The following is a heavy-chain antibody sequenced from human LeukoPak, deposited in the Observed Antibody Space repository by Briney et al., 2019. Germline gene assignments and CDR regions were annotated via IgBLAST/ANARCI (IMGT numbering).Heavy chain of an antibody. Sequence: SETLSLTCTVSGGSISSYYWSWIRQPPGKGLEWIGYIYYSGSTNYNPSLKSRVTISVDTSKNQFSLKLSSVTAADTAVYYCARGTRRYDILTVYLDDYYYYYGMDVWGQGTTVTVSS. V-gene: IGHV4-59*01. CDR2: IYYSGST. CDR1: GGSISSYY. J-gene: IGHJ6*02. D-gene: IGHD3-9*01. CDR3: ARGTRRYDILTVYLDDYYYYYGMDV.